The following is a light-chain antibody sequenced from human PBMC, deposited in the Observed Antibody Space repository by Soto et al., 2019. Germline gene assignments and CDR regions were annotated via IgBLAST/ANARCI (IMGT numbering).Light chain of an antibody. CDR3: SSYTNTSTRV. V-gene: IGLV2-14*03. J-gene: IGLJ1*01. Sequence: QSVLTQPASVSGSPGQSITISCAGTSSDLGAYKYVSWYQQHPDKAPKLILYEVSRRPSGVSNRFSGSKSGNTASLTISGLLAEDEADYSCSSYTNTSTRVFGTGTKVPV. CDR2: EVS. CDR1: SSDLGAYKY.